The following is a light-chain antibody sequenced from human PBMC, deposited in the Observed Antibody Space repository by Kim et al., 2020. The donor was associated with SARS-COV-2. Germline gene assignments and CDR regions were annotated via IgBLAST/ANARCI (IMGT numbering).Light chain of an antibody. CDR3: CSYAGSYTYV. V-gene: IGLV2-11*01. CDR2: DVS. J-gene: IGLJ1*01. CDR1: SSDIGGYPY. Sequence: QSALTQPRSVSGSPGQSVTISCTGTSSDIGGYPYVSWYQQHPGKAPKVMIYDVSKRPSGVPDRFSGSKSGNTASLTISGLQAADEADYYCCSYAGSYTYVFGTGTKVTVL.